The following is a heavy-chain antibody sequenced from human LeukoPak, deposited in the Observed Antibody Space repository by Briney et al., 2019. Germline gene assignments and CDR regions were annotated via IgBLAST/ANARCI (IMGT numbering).Heavy chain of an antibody. CDR1: GYTFTSYG. CDR2: ISAYNGNT. J-gene: IGHJ4*02. CDR3: ARVVVVAATWDY. Sequence: ASVKVSCKASGYTFTSYGISWVRQAPGQGLEWMGWISAYNGNTNYAQKLQGRVTMTTDTSTSTAYVELRSLRSDDTAVYYCARVVVVAATWDYWGQGTLVTVSS. V-gene: IGHV1-18*01. D-gene: IGHD2-15*01.